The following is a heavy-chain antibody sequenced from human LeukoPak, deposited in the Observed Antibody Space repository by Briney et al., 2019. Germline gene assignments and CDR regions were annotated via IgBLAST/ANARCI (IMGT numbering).Heavy chain of an antibody. CDR2: IANDVTTT. CDR1: GFTFTSYG. V-gene: IGHV3-74*01. J-gene: IGHJ4*02. CDR3: AREYWGSSFDY. Sequence: GGSLRLSCAASGFTFTSYGMHWVRQAPGKGLEWVSRIANDVTTTSYADSVRGRFTISRDNAKSTLYLQMNSLRAEDTAVYYCAREYWGSSFDYWGQGTLVSVSS. D-gene: IGHD2-15*01.